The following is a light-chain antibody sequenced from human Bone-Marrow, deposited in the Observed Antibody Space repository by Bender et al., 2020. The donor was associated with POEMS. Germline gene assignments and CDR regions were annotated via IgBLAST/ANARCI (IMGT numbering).Light chain of an antibody. CDR1: GRDVGNFRL. V-gene: IGLV2-23*02. CDR3: CSYVGSTSWM. J-gene: IGLJ3*02. Sequence: QSALTQPASVSGSPGQSISITCTGVGRDVGNFRLVSWYQQPPGTAPKLIIYDVTKRPSGVSNRFSGSKSGTTASLTISGLQAEDEADYYCCSYVGSTSWMFGGGTKLTVL. CDR2: DVT.